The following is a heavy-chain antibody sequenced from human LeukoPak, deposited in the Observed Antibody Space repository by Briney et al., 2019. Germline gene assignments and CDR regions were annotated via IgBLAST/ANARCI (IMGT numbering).Heavy chain of an antibody. D-gene: IGHD3-9*01. Sequence: SETLSLTCAVYGGSFSGYYWSWIRQPPGKGLEWIGEINHSGSTNYNPSLKSRVTISVDTSKNQFSLKLSSVTAADTAVYYCARLRRYFDWLFPFDYWGQGTLVTVSS. CDR3: ARLRRYFDWLFPFDY. V-gene: IGHV4-34*01. CDR1: GGSFSGYY. CDR2: INHSGST. J-gene: IGHJ4*02.